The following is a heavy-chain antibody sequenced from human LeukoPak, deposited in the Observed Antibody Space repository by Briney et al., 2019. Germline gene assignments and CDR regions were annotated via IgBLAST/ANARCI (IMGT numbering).Heavy chain of an antibody. J-gene: IGHJ6*03. Sequence: VKPSETLSLTCSVSGCSISSSGYYWNWIRQPPGKGLEWVGSIYYSGTTYYNSSLKSRVTISEDTSKNRFSLMLTSVTAADTAVYYCARQVSDYFYYYIDVWGEGTTVIVSS. CDR1: GCSISSSGYY. CDR2: IYYSGTT. CDR3: ARQVSDYFYYYIDV. V-gene: IGHV4-39*01.